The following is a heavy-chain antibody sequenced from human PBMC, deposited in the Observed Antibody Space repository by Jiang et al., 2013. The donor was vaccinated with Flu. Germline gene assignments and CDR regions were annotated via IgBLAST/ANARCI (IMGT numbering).Heavy chain of an antibody. D-gene: IGHD3-3*01. Sequence: SCAASGFTFSDYYMSWIRQAPGKGLEWVSYISSSGSTIYYADSVKGRFTISRDNAKNSLYLQMNSLRAEDTAVYYCARVRGGGNFWSGYSWGYGMDVWGQGTTVTVSS. CDR1: GFTFSDYY. V-gene: IGHV3-11*01. J-gene: IGHJ6*02. CDR2: ISSSGSTI. CDR3: ARVRGGGNFWSGYSWGYGMDV.